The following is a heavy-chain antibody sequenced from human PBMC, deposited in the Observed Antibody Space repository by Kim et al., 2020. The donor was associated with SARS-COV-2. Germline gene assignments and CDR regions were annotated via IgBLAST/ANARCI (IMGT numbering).Heavy chain of an antibody. CDR1: GYTLTELS. V-gene: IGHV1-24*01. Sequence: ASVKVSCKVSGYTLTELSMHWVRQAPGKGLEWMGSFDPEDGETIYPQKFQGRATMTEVTSTDTAYMELSSLRSEDTPVCYYATSITFFGGFDPGGQGTLVTVSA. CDR3: ATSITFFGGFDP. CDR2: FDPEDGET. J-gene: IGHJ5*02. D-gene: IGHD3-3*01.